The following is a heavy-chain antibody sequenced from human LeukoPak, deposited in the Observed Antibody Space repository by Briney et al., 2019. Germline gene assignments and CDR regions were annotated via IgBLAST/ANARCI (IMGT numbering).Heavy chain of an antibody. CDR2: TYPGDSDT. D-gene: IGHD3-9*01. V-gene: IGHV5-51*01. Sequence: GESLKISCKGSGYSFTSYWIGWVRQMPGKGLEWMGITYPGDSDTRYSPSFQGQVTISADKSISTAYLQWSSLKASDTAMYYCARQQGRGSTYYDILTGYYPPDYWGQGTLVTVSS. CDR1: GYSFTSYW. CDR3: ARQQGRGSTYYDILTGYYPPDY. J-gene: IGHJ4*02.